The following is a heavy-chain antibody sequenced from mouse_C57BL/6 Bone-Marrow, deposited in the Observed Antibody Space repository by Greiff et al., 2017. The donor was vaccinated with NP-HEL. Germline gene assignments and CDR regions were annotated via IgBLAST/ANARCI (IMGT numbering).Heavy chain of an antibody. Sequence: EVHLVESEGGLVQPGSSMKLSCTASGFTFSDYYMAWVRQVPEKGLEWVANINYDGSSTYYLDSLTSRFIIARDNAKNILYLQRSSLKSEDTATYYCARESSPHYFDYWGQGTTLTVSS. CDR1: GFTFSDYY. V-gene: IGHV5-16*01. CDR3: ARESSPHYFDY. CDR2: INYDGSST. J-gene: IGHJ2*01. D-gene: IGHD1-1*01.